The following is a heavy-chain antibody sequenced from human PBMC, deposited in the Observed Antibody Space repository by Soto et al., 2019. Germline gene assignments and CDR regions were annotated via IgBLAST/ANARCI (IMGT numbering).Heavy chain of an antibody. D-gene: IGHD2-15*01. CDR3: ARDCGGSCYSTPYFQH. CDR2: IIPILGIA. Sequence: GASVKVSCKASGGTFSSYTSSWVRQAPGQGLEWMGRIIPILGIANYAQKFQGRVTITADKSTSTAYMELSSLRSEDTAVYYCARDCGGSCYSTPYFQHWGQGTLVTVSS. V-gene: IGHV1-69*04. J-gene: IGHJ1*01. CDR1: GGTFSSYT.